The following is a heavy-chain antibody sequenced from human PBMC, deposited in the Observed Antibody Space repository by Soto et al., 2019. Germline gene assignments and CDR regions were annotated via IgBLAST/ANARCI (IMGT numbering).Heavy chain of an antibody. CDR2: ISGSGGST. CDR3: AKGGYYYGSGSSQFYY. D-gene: IGHD3-10*01. V-gene: IGHV3-23*01. CDR1: GFTFSSYA. J-gene: IGHJ4*02. Sequence: EVQLLESGGGLVQPGGSLRLSCAASGFTFSSYAMSWVRQAPGKGLEWVSAISGSGGSTYYADSVKGRFTISRDNSKNTLYLQMNSLRAEATAVYYCAKGGYYYGSGSSQFYYWGQGTLVTVSS.